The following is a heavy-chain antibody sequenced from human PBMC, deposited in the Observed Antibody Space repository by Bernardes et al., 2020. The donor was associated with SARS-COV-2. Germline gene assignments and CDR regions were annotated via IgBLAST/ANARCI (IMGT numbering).Heavy chain of an antibody. J-gene: IGHJ4*02. Sequence: ASVKVSCKASGYTFTDYYIHWVRQAPGQGLEWMGWIVPSSGVTLYAQNFQGRVTMTRDSSITTASMELKSLKSDDTAVYYCARAVTYFEDTGYQNLDSWGRGTLVTVSS. CDR1: GYTFTDYY. D-gene: IGHD5-12*01. V-gene: IGHV1-2*02. CDR3: ARAVTYFEDTGYQNLDS. CDR2: IVPSSGVT.